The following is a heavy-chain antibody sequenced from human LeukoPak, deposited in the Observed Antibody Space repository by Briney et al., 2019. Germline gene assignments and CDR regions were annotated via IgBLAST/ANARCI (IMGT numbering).Heavy chain of an antibody. Sequence: EASVKVSCKASGYTFTGYYMHWVRQAPGQGLEWMGWINPNNGSTNYAQKLQGRVTMTTDTSTSTAYMELRSLRSDDTAVYYCARVGEDYYYYYYMDVWGKGTTVTISS. CDR3: ARVGEDYYYYYYMDV. CDR1: GYTFTGYY. CDR2: INPNNGST. J-gene: IGHJ6*03. V-gene: IGHV1-18*04.